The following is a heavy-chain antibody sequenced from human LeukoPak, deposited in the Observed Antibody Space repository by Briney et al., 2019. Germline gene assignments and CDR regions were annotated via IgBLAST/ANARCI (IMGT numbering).Heavy chain of an antibody. Sequence: ASVKVSCKASGYTFTRNYMHWVRQAPGQGLEWMGIINPSGGSTTYAQKFQGRVTMTRDTSTSTVCMELSSLRSEDTAVYYCARDRKQLVRGYYFDYWGQGTLVTVSS. J-gene: IGHJ4*02. CDR2: INPSGGST. CDR1: GYTFTRNY. V-gene: IGHV1-46*01. CDR3: ARDRKQLVRGYYFDY. D-gene: IGHD6-13*01.